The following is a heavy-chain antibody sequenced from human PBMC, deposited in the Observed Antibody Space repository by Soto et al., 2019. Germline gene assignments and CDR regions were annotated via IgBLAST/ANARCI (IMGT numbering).Heavy chain of an antibody. V-gene: IGHV4-30-2*01. CDR1: GASITYGAYC. CDR3: ARGGGFDSFDY. D-gene: IGHD3-10*01. Sequence: TLSLTCTVSGASITYGAYCFGWIRQTPWNGLELIGYINHLETTFYNPSFESRLTLSIDRTKNQFSLNLKSMSAADRAVYFCARGGGFDSFDYWGQGILVTVSS. CDR2: INHLETT. J-gene: IGHJ4*02.